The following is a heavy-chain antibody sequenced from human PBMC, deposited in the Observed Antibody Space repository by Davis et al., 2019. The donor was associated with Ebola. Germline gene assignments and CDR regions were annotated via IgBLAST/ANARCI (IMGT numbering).Heavy chain of an antibody. CDR2: ISAYNGNT. Sequence: ASVKVSCKASGYTFTSYGISWVRQAPGQGLEWMGWISAYNGNTNYAQKFQGRVTMTRDTSISTAYMELSRLRSDDTAVYYCARMGRDYYDSSGYYYYYYMDVWGKGTTVTVSS. CDR3: ARMGRDYYDSSGYYYYYYMDV. CDR1: GYTFTSYG. D-gene: IGHD3-22*01. V-gene: IGHV1-18*01. J-gene: IGHJ6*03.